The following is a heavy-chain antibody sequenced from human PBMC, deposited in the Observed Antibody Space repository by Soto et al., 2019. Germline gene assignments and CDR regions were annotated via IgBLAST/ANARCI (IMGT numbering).Heavy chain of an antibody. V-gene: IGHV5-51*01. D-gene: IGHD3-22*01. CDR1: GFTFTNYW. Sequence: PGESRKISCKGSGFTFTNYWIAWVRQMPGKGLEWMGIIYPGDSKTRYSPSFQGQVTISADKSISTAFLHWSSLKASDTAMYYCARHPNYYDSSGYYYSDSWGQGTQVTVSS. J-gene: IGHJ4*02. CDR3: ARHPNYYDSSGYYYSDS. CDR2: IYPGDSKT.